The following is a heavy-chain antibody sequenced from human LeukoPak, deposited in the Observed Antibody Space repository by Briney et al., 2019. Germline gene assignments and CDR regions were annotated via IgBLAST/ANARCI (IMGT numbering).Heavy chain of an antibody. CDR3: ARGDIVVSAPFDY. D-gene: IGHD2-15*01. J-gene: IGHJ4*02. Sequence: PSETLSLTCTISGASISSSNYYWGLIRQPPGKGLEWIGNFYSGKTYYNPSLKSRVTISVDTSKNQFSLNLSSVTAADTAVYYCARGDIVVSAPFDYWGQGTLVTVSS. CDR2: FYSGKT. CDR1: GASISSSNYY. V-gene: IGHV4-39*01.